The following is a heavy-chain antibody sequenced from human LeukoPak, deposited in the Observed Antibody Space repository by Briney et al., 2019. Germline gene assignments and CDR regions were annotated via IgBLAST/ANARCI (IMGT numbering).Heavy chain of an antibody. CDR2: IYYSGST. J-gene: IGHJ4*02. CDR1: GGSLSSSSYY. Sequence: PSETLSLTCTVSGGSLSSSSYYWGWLRQPPGKGLEWIGSIYYSGSTYYNPSLKSRVTISVDTSKNQFSLKLSSVTAADTAVYYCARERIHYYYDSSGYYWLPDYWGQGTLVTVSS. D-gene: IGHD3-22*01. V-gene: IGHV4-39*07. CDR3: ARERIHYYYDSSGYYWLPDY.